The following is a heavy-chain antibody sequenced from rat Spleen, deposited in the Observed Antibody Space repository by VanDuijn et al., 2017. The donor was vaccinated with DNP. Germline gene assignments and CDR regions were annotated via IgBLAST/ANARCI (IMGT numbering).Heavy chain of an antibody. D-gene: IGHD5-1*01. V-gene: IGHV5S23*01. CDR3: ARRGVGAGWFAY. Sequence: EVQLVESGGGLVQPGRSLKLSCAGSGFTFSNSGMHWIRQAPTKGLEWVAYITYDGGSTYYRDSVKGRFTISRDNEKATLSLQMNSLRSDDTATYYCARRGVGAGWFAYWGQGTLVTVSS. CDR2: ITYDGGST. CDR1: GFTFSNSG. J-gene: IGHJ3*01.